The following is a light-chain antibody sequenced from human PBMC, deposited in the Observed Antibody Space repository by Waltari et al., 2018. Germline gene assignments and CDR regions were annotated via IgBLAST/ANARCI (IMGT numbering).Light chain of an antibody. CDR1: GSDVGDFNS. CDR2: DVS. CDR3: CSYAGIWV. V-gene: IGLV2-11*01. Sequence: QSALTQPRSVSGSPGQSVTISCAGTGSDVGDFNSVSWYQQHPGKDPKLVIFDVSKRPSGVPDRFSGSKSGTSASLTVSGLQAEDEADYYCCSYAGIWVFGGGTKLTVL. J-gene: IGLJ3*02.